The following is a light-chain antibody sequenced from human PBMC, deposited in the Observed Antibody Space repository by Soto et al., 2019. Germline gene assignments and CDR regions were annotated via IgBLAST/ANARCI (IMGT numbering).Light chain of an antibody. V-gene: IGLV2-23*02. CDR2: EVS. Sequence: QSALTQPASVSGSAGQSITISCTGTSSDVGNYDFVSWYQQHPGKAPKLIIFEVSKRPSGVPNRFSGSKSDNTASLTISGLRAEDEADYHCSSFAGGSTFVVFGTGTKLTVL. CDR1: SSDVGNYDF. CDR3: SSFAGGSTFVV. J-gene: IGLJ2*01.